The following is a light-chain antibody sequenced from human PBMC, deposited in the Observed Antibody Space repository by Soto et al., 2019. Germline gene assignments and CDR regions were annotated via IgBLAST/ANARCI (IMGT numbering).Light chain of an antibody. CDR2: DAS. CDR3: QQRSNWPPLT. CDR1: QKISSY. Sequence: EIVLPQSPGTLSLSPGERATLSCRASQKISSYLAWYQQKPGQAPRLLIYDASNRATGIPARFSGSGSGTDFTLTISSLEPEDLAVYYCQQRSNWPPLTFGGGTKVEIK. V-gene: IGKV3-11*01. J-gene: IGKJ4*01.